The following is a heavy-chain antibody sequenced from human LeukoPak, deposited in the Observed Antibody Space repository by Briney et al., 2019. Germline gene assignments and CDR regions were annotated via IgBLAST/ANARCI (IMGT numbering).Heavy chain of an antibody. CDR3: PKGSRSSRPCYFDY. D-gene: IGHD1-26*01. J-gene: IGHJ4*02. CDR2: ISDTGGST. Sequence: PGGSLRLSCAASGFTFSSYAMAWVRQAPGKGLDWVSAISDTGGSTYYADSVKGRFTISRDNSKNTLYLQMDSLRAEDTAVYYCPKGSRSSRPCYFDYWGQGTLVTVSS. CDR1: GFTFSSYA. V-gene: IGHV3-23*01.